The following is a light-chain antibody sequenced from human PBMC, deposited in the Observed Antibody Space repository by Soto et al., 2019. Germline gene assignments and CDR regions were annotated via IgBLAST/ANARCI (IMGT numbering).Light chain of an antibody. CDR1: SSDVGGYNY. CDR3: SSYAGSRNV. J-gene: IGLJ1*01. CDR2: EVN. V-gene: IGLV2-8*01. Sequence: QSALTQPPSASGSPGQSVAISCTGTSSDVGGYNYVSWYQQHPGKAPKLMIYEVNKRPSGVPDRFSGSKSGNTASLTVSGLQAGDEADYYCSSYAGSRNVFGTGTKVTVL.